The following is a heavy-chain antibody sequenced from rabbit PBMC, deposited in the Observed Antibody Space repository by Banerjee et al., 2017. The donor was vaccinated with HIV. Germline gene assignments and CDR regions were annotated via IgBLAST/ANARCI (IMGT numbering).Heavy chain of an antibody. D-gene: IGHD4-1*01. J-gene: IGHJ4*01. CDR3: ARDLAGVIGWNFNL. Sequence: QEQLEESGGDLVKPGGSLTLTCKASGFSFSSSYWICWVRQAPGKGLEWVACIYTSSGGYTYYASWARGRFTISKASWTTVTLQMTSLTAADTASYFCARDLAGVIGWNFNLWGPGTLVTVS. CDR1: GFSFSSSYW. V-gene: IGHV1S45*01. CDR2: IYTSSGGYT.